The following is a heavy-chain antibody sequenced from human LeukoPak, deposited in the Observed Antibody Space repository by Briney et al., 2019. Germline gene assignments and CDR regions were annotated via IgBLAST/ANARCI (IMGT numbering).Heavy chain of an antibody. V-gene: IGHV4-61*02. D-gene: IGHD5-18*01. Sequence: PSETLSLTCTVSGGSISSGSYYWSWIRQPAGKGLEWIGRIYTSGSTNYNPSLKSRVTISVDTSKNQFSLKLSSVTAAGTAVYYCAGTQRGYSYGYVDYWGQGTLVTVSS. CDR2: IYTSGST. J-gene: IGHJ4*02. CDR1: GGSISSGSYY. CDR3: AGTQRGYSYGYVDY.